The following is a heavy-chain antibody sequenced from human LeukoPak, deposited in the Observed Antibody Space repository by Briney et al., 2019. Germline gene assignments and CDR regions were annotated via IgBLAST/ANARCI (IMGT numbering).Heavy chain of an antibody. CDR1: GFTFSDYY. J-gene: IGHJ4*02. CDR2: ISSSGSTI. D-gene: IGHD3-3*01. Sequence: GGSLRLSCAASGFTFSDYYMSWIRQAPGKGLKWVSYISSSGSTIYYADSVKGRFTISRDNAKNSLYLQMNSLRAEDTAVYYCARCNGSPGGEWLLYQLGVPPKLDYWGQGTLVTVSS. V-gene: IGHV3-11*01. CDR3: ARCNGSPGGEWLLYQLGVPPKLDY.